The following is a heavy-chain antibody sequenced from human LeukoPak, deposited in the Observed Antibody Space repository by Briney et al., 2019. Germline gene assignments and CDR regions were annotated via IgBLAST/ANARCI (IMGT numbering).Heavy chain of an antibody. J-gene: IGHJ4*02. Sequence: ASVKVSCKASGYTFTSYGISWVRQAPGQGLEWMGWISAYNGNTNYAQKLQGRVTMTTDTSTSTAHMELRSLRSDDTAVYYCAREPLRWYYYDSSGYYLDYWGQGTLVTVSS. V-gene: IGHV1-18*01. CDR2: ISAYNGNT. D-gene: IGHD3-22*01. CDR3: AREPLRWYYYDSSGYYLDY. CDR1: GYTFTSYG.